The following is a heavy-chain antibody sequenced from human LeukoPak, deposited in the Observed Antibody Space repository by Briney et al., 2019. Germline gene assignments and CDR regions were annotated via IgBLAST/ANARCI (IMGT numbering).Heavy chain of an antibody. CDR3: ARKAQYNGHYPLDY. CDR1: GFTFDDYA. V-gene: IGHV3-9*01. J-gene: IGHJ4*02. Sequence: GGSLRLSCAASGFTFDDYAMHWVRQAPGKGLEWVSGISWNGGSIGYADSVKGRFTISRDNAKNSLYLQMNSLRAEDTALYFCARKAQYNGHYPLDYWGQGTLVTVSS. D-gene: IGHD1-7*01. CDR2: ISWNGGSI.